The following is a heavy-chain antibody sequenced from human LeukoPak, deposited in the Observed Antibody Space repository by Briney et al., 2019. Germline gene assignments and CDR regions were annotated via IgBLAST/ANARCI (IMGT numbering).Heavy chain of an antibody. CDR3: ARVEGLTATVTD. Sequence: ASVTVSCKASGYTFTDYYMHWVRQAPGQGLEWMGLIITSAGSTTYAQNFQGRVTLTRDTSTSTVYMEMSSLRSEDTAVYYCARVEGLTATVTDWGQGTLVTVSS. D-gene: IGHD5-18*01. V-gene: IGHV1-46*01. CDR1: GYTFTDYY. CDR2: IITSAGST. J-gene: IGHJ4*02.